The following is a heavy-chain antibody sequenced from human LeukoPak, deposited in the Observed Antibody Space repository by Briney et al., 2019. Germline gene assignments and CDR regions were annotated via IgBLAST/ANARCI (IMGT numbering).Heavy chain of an antibody. CDR3: ARGGDSVSDYYAMDV. D-gene: IGHD3-16*01. J-gene: IGHJ6*02. Sequence: PGGSLRLSCAASGFTFTDFYMSWIRQAPGKGLEWLSDISRSSTDTNYADSVKGRFTISRDNAKNSLFLQLNSLRAGDTAVYYCARGGDSVSDYYAMDVWGQGTTVTVSS. CDR2: ISRSSTDT. CDR1: GFTFTDFY. V-gene: IGHV3-11*06.